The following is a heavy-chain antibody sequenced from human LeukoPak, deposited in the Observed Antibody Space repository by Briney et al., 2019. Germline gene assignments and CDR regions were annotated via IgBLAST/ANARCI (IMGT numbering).Heavy chain of an antibody. CDR3: ANVGFFRGYLALDY. V-gene: IGHV1-18*01. CDR2: ISAYNGNT. J-gene: IGHJ4*02. Sequence: ASVKVSCKASGYTFTSYGISWVRQAPGQGLEWMGWISAYNGNTNYAQKLQGRVTMTTDTSTSTAYMELRSLRSDDTAVYYCANVGFFRGYLALDYWGQGTLVTVSS. D-gene: IGHD3-22*01. CDR1: GYTFTSYG.